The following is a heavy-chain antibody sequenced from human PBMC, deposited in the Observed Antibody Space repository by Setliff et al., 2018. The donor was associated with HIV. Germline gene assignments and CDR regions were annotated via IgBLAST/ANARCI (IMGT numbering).Heavy chain of an antibody. D-gene: IGHD3-3*01. J-gene: IGHJ3*02. CDR1: GGSFSGYY. CDR2: IYYSGST. CDR3: ARESRNDFWSGYYRTFDI. V-gene: IGHV4-34*09. Sequence: LSLTCAVYGGSFSGYYWSWIRQPPGKGLEWIGSIYYSGSTYYNPSLKSRVTISVDTSKNQFSLKLSSVTAADTAMYFCARESRNDFWSGYYRTFDIWGQGTMVTVSS.